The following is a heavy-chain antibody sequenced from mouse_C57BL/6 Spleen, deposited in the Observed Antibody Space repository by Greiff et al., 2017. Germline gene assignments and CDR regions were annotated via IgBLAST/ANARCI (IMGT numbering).Heavy chain of an antibody. CDR3: ARVHYYGSSFDY. J-gene: IGHJ2*01. Sequence: EVQLQESGPGLVKPSQSLSLTCSVTGYSITSGYYWNWIRQFPGNKLEWMGYISYDGSNNYNPSLKNRISITRDTSKNQFFLKLNSVTTEDTATYYCARVHYYGSSFDYWGQGTTLTVSS. CDR1: GYSITSGYY. CDR2: ISYDGSN. V-gene: IGHV3-6*01. D-gene: IGHD1-1*01.